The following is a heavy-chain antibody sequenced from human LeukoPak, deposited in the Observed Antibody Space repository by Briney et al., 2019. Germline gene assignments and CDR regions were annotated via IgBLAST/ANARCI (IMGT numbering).Heavy chain of an antibody. CDR1: GYSLTDLS. D-gene: IGHD5-24*01. J-gene: IGHJ4*02. V-gene: IGHV1-24*01. CDR3: ARIDRGGYNFPFYFAY. Sequence: ASVKVSFKVSGYSLTDLSIHWVRQAPGKGLEWMGGFDPDDGETIYAQKFQGRVTMTEDTSADIAYVELSSLKSEDTALSYCARIDRGGYNFPFYFAYWGQGTLVTVSS. CDR2: FDPDDGET.